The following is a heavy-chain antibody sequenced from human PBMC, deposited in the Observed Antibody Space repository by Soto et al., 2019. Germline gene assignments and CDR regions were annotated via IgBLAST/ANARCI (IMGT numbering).Heavy chain of an antibody. CDR3: ARGRIQLWLPYYYYGMDV. CDR1: GYTFTSYD. V-gene: IGHV1-8*01. J-gene: IGHJ6*02. Sequence: ASVKVSCKASGYTFTSYDINWVRQATGQGLEWMGWMNPNSGNTGYAQKFQGRVTMTRNTSISTAYMELSSLRSEDTAVYYCARGRIQLWLPYYYYGMDVWGQGTTVTVS. CDR2: MNPNSGNT. D-gene: IGHD5-18*01.